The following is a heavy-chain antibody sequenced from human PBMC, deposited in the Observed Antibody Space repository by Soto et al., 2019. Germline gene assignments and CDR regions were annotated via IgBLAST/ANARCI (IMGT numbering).Heavy chain of an antibody. CDR1: GDNFNSHS. D-gene: IGHD1-26*01. J-gene: IGHJ3*01. CDR2: IIPLFGKG. Sequence: QVQLVQSGAELKKAGSSVKVSCKASGDNFNSHSIHWVRQAPGQGLEWLGGIIPLFGKGKNAERFQDGLTITADEPTTTAYMELSSLRPGDTAVYYCAREGGMARCYPRDTFEVWGQGTTVTVSS. CDR3: AREGGMARCYPRDTFEV. V-gene: IGHV1-69*01.